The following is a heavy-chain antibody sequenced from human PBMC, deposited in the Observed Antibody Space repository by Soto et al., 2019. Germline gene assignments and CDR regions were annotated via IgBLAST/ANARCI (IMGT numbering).Heavy chain of an antibody. CDR1: GYIFVNYG. D-gene: IGHD3-16*01. J-gene: IGHJ6*02. CDR3: VMVDNYVPPTPPDV. CDR2: ISPYTGNT. Sequence: QVQLVQSGDEVKKPGASVKVSCKDSGYIFVNYGIAWVRQAPGQGLEWMGWISPYTGNTHSATKVQGRLTMSTDTSTSTAYMDLGSLTSDDTAVYYCVMVDNYVPPTPPDVWGQGTTVTVSS. V-gene: IGHV1-18*01.